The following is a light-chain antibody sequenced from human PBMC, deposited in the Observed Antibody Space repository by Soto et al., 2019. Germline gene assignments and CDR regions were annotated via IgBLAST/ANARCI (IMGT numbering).Light chain of an antibody. CDR3: QLYGGSHMFA. V-gene: IGKV3-20*01. J-gene: IGKJ2*01. CDR2: AAS. Sequence: EIVLTQSPGTLSLSPGEGAALSCRTSQSISSSYLAWYQQKPGQAPRLLIYAASSRASGIPDRFSGSGSGTDFNLTISRLEPDDFAVYYCQLYGGSHMFAFGQGTKLEIK. CDR1: QSISSSY.